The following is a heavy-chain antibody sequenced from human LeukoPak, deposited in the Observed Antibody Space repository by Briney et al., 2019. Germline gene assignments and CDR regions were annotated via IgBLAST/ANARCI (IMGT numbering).Heavy chain of an antibody. CDR2: TYYTSKWNT. CDR3: AIGRASAFDV. CDR1: GDRVSTSGVA. D-gene: IGHD6-25*01. Sequence: SQTLPLPHAISGDRVSTSGVAWNWVRQSPSRGLEWLGRTYYTSKWNTDYAVSVKSRIVVNPDTSKNQFSLQLNSVTSEDTAVYYCAIGRASAFDVWGQGAIVTVSS. J-gene: IGHJ3*01. V-gene: IGHV6-1*01.